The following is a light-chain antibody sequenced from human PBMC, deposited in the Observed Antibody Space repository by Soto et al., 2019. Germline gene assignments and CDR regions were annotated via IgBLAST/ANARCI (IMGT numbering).Light chain of an antibody. CDR3: LQTVQLPDT. Sequence: DIVMTRTPLSLSVTPGQPASISCKSSQSLLVIAWYLQRPGQPPQVLISEVSKRFSGVSDRFSGSGSGTDFTLNISRVEAEDVGVYYCLQTVQLPDTFGQGTRLEIK. CDR1: QSLLVIA. J-gene: IGKJ2*01. CDR2: EVS. V-gene: IGKV2D-29*01.